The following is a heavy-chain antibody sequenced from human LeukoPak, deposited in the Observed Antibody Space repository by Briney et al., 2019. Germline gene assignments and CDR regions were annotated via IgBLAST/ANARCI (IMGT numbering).Heavy chain of an antibody. V-gene: IGHV4-39*01. D-gene: IGHD1-26*01. CDR1: GGSISSRSYY. Sequence: SETLSLTCTVSGGSISSRSYYWGWIRQPPGKGLEWIGNIYYSGSTYYNPSLKSRVTISADTSKNQFSLKLSSVTATDTAVYYCASYQVGATSGFDYWGQGTLVTVSS. CDR2: IYYSGST. CDR3: ASYQVGATSGFDY. J-gene: IGHJ4*02.